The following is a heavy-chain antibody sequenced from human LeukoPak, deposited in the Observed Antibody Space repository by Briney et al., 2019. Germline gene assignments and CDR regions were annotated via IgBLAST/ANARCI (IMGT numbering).Heavy chain of an antibody. D-gene: IGHD2-2*01. CDR2: ISSSSSAI. Sequence: GGSLRPSCAASGFTFSSYSMNWVRQAPGKGLEWVSYISSSSSAIYYADSVKGRFTISRDNAKNSLYLQMNSLRAEDTAVYYCAGYCSTTSCYGVDYWGQGTPVTVSS. CDR1: GFTFSSYS. V-gene: IGHV3-48*01. CDR3: AGYCSTTSCYGVDY. J-gene: IGHJ4*02.